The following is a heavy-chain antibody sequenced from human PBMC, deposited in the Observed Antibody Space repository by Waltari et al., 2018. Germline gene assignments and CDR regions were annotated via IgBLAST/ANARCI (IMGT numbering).Heavy chain of an antibody. CDR2: IRSKAYGGTT. CDR1: GFTFGDYA. D-gene: IGHD2-2*01. J-gene: IGHJ4*02. Sequence: EVQLVESGGGLVQPGRSLRLSCTASGFTFGDYAMSWFRQAPGKGLEWVGFIRSKAYGGTTEYAASVKGRFTISRDDSKSIAYLQMNSLKTEDTAVYYCTRVWDIVVVPAGPFDYWGQGTLVTVSS. CDR3: TRVWDIVVVPAGPFDY. V-gene: IGHV3-49*03.